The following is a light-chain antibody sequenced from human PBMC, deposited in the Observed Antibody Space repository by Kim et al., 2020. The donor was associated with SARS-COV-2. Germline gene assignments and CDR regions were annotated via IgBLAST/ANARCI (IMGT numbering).Light chain of an antibody. CDR3: SSRVSSGSHLGV. Sequence: SSELTQDPAVSVALGQTVRISCQGDSLRNYYASWYQQKPGQAPVVVIYGRNKRPSGIPDRFAGSNLGNTASLTITGAQAEDEADYYCSSRVSSGSHLGVFGGGPQLTVL. J-gene: IGLJ2*01. CDR1: SLRNYY. CDR2: GRN. V-gene: IGLV3-19*01.